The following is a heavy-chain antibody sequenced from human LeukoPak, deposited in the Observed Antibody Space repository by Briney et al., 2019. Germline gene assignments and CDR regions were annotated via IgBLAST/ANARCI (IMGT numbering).Heavy chain of an antibody. Sequence: GGSLRLSCAASGFSFSTYSMNWVRQAPGKGLEWVSYIGGSGTTIYYADSVKGRFTISRDNAKKVLYLQMSSLRAEDTAVYYCAREGPRFGELPGYWGQGTLVTVSS. V-gene: IGHV3-48*01. CDR2: IGGSGTTI. CDR3: AREGPRFGELPGY. CDR1: GFSFSTYS. D-gene: IGHD3-10*01. J-gene: IGHJ4*02.